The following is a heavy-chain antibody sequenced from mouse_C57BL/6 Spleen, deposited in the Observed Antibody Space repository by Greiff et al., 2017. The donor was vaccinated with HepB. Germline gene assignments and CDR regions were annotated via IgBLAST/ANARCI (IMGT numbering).Heavy chain of an antibody. CDR2: IYPGDGDT. Sequence: QVQLQQSGPELVKPGASVKISCKASGYAFSSSWMNWVKQRPGKGLEWIGRIYPGDGDTNYNGKFKGKATLTADKSSSTAYMQLSSLTSDDSAVYFCARSDGSDYWGQGTTLTVSS. D-gene: IGHD1-1*01. CDR1: GYAFSSSW. J-gene: IGHJ2*01. V-gene: IGHV1-82*01. CDR3: ARSDGSDY.